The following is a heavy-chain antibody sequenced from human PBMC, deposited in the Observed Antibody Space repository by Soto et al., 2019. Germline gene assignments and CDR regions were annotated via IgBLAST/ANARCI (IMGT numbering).Heavy chain of an antibody. D-gene: IGHD6-6*01. V-gene: IGHV3-30*18. Sequence: GGSLRLSCAASGFTFSSYGMHWVRQAPGKGLEWVAVISYDGSNKYYADSVKGRFTISRDNSKNTLYLQMNSLRAEDTAVYYCAKDRPRGQLVPQGYYYYGMDVWGQGTTVTVSS. CDR2: ISYDGSNK. CDR1: GFTFSSYG. J-gene: IGHJ6*02. CDR3: AKDRPRGQLVPQGYYYYGMDV.